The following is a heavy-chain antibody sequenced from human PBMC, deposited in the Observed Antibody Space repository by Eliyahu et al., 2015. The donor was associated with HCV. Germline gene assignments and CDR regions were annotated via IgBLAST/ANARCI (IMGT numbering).Heavy chain of an antibody. CDR2: IKQDGSEK. Sequence: EVHLVESGGGLVQPGGSLRLSCAASGFSFSXYWMSWVRQAPGKGLEWXANIKQDGSEKYYVDSVQGRFTISKDNAKNSLYLQMDSLRADDTAVYYCARATRVAMADYWGPGILVAVSS. J-gene: IGHJ4*02. D-gene: IGHD2-2*01. V-gene: IGHV3-7*05. CDR1: GFSFSXYW. CDR3: ARATRVAMADY.